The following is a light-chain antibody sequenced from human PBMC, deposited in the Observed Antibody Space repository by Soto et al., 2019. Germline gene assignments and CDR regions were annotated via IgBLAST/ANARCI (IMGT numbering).Light chain of an antibody. CDR2: EVS. CDR1: SSDVGGYNF. CDR3: CSFGGGNKVL. J-gene: IGLJ3*02. Sequence: QSALTQPPSASGSPGQSVTISCTGTSSDVGGYNFVSWYQQHPGKVPKPMIYEVSKRPSGVPDRFSGSKSGNTASLTVSGLQAEDEADYYCCSFGGGNKVLFGGGPQLTVL. V-gene: IGLV2-8*01.